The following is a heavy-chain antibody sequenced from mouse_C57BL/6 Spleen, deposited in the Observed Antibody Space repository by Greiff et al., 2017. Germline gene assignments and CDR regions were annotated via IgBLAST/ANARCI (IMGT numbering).Heavy chain of an antibody. D-gene: IGHD1-1*01. CDR3: VRHGEVITTVVARYFDV. J-gene: IGHJ1*03. V-gene: IGHV10-1*01. CDR2: IRSKSNNYAT. Sequence: EVKLVESGGGLVQPKGSLKLSCAASGFSFNTYAMNWVRQAPGKGLEWVARIRSKSNNYATYYADSVKDRFTISRDDSESMLYLQMNNLKTEDTAMYYCVRHGEVITTVVARYFDVWGTGTTVTVSS. CDR1: GFSFNTYA.